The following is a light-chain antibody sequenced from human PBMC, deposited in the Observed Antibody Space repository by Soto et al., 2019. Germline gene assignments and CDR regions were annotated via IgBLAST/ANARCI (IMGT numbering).Light chain of an antibody. V-gene: IGLV3-25*02. CDR2: KDS. CDR3: QSADSSGTYV. J-gene: IGLJ1*01. CDR1: ALPKQY. Sequence: SYELRQPPSVSVSPGQTARITCSGDALPKQYSYWYQQKPGQAPVLVIYKDSERSSGIPERFSGSSSGTTVTLTISGVQAEDEADYYCQSADSSGTYVFGTGTKVTVL.